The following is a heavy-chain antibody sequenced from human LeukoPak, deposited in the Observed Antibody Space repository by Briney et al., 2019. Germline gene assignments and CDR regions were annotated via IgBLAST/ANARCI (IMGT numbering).Heavy chain of an antibody. CDR3: ARDAGSALLWFGELWHYYYGMDV. J-gene: IGHJ6*02. CDR2: IYTSGRT. V-gene: IGHV4-4*07. CDR1: GGSISSYY. Sequence: SETLSLTCTVSGGSISSYYWSWIRQPAGKGLEWIGRIYTSGRTNYNPSLKSRVTMSVDTSKNQFSLKLSSVTAADTAVYYCARDAGSALLWFGELWHYYYGMDVWGRGTTVTVSS. D-gene: IGHD3-10*01.